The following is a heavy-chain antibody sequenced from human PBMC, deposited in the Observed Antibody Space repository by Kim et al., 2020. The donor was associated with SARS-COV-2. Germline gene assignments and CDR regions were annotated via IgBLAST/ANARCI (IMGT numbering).Heavy chain of an antibody. D-gene: IGHD3-22*01. Sequence: GGPLRLSCAASGFTFSSYAMSWVRQAPGKGLEWVSAISGSGGSTYYADSVKGRFTISRDNSKNTLYLQMNSLRAEDTAVYYCAKAGAITYYYDSSGYFLDVFDIWGQGTMVTVSS. CDR2: ISGSGGST. V-gene: IGHV3-23*01. J-gene: IGHJ3*02. CDR1: GFTFSSYA. CDR3: AKAGAITYYYDSSGYFLDVFDI.